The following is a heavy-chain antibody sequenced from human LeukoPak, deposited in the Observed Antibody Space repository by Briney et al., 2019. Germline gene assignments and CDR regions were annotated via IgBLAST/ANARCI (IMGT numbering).Heavy chain of an antibody. CDR3: AKDRVGAILYFDY. D-gene: IGHD1-26*01. V-gene: IGHV3-23*01. J-gene: IGHJ4*02. Sequence: GGTLRLSCEASGFTFSSYGMSWVRQAPGKGLEWVSAISGSGGRTYYADSMKGRFTISRDNSKNTLYLQMNSLRGEDTAVYYCAKDRVGAILYFDYWGQGTLVTVSS. CDR1: GFTFSSYG. CDR2: ISGSGGRT.